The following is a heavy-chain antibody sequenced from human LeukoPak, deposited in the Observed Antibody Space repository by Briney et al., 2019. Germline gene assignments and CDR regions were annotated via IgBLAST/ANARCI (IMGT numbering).Heavy chain of an antibody. D-gene: IGHD2-2*01. V-gene: IGHV4-34*01. CDR3: ARGPGEWIVVPAMAFDI. CDR2: LHHSGST. CDR1: GGSFRGYY. J-gene: IGHJ3*02. Sequence: SETLSLPCAVYGGSFRGYYWRWIPQPPRKGLEGIGELHHSGSTNYNPSRKSRVTISVDSYKNQFSLKLSSVTAADTAVYYCARGPGEWIVVPAMAFDIWGQGTMVTVSS.